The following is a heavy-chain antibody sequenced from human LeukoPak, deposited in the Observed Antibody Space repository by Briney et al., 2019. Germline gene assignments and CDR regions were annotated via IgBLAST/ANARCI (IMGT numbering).Heavy chain of an antibody. CDR2: IIPIFGTA. D-gene: IGHD3-10*01. J-gene: IGHJ6*02. V-gene: IGHV1-69*13. CDR1: GYTFTSYG. Sequence: ASVKVSCKASGYTFTSYGISWVRQAPGQGLEWMGGIIPIFGTANYAQKFQGRVTITADESTSTAYMELSSLRSEDTAVYYCARVRGEYGSGSYYHYYYGMDVWGQGTTVTVSS. CDR3: ARVRGEYGSGSYYHYYYGMDV.